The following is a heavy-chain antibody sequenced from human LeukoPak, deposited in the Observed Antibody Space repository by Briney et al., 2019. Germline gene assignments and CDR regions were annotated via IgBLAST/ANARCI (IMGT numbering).Heavy chain of an antibody. D-gene: IGHD3-22*01. V-gene: IGHV4-61*02. CDR1: GGSISSSSYS. J-gene: IGHJ4*02. CDR2: IYTSGST. Sequence: SETLSLTCTVSGGSISSSSYSWSWIRQPAGKGLEWIGRIYTSGSTNYNRSLKSRVTISVDTSKNQFSLKLSSVTASDTAVYYCARDYYDSSGYYYVDYFDYWGQGTLVTVSS. CDR3: ARDYYDSSGYYYVDYFDY.